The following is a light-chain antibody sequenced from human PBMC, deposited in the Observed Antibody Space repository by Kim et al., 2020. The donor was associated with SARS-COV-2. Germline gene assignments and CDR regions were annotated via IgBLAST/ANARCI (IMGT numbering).Light chain of an antibody. Sequence: PGGTLSLSPGAPTGAVTSGHYTSSFHQKPRQAPRTLIYETNNQPSRTPARFSGPLLGGKAALTLSGARPEDEAEYYCLLSYSGSYVFGTGTKVNVL. CDR2: ETN. V-gene: IGLV7-46*01. CDR3: LLSYSGSYV. J-gene: IGLJ1*01. CDR1: TGAVTSGHY.